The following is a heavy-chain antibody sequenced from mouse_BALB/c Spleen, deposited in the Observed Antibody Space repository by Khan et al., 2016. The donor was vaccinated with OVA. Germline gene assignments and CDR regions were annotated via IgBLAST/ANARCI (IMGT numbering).Heavy chain of an antibody. V-gene: IGHV9-3-1*01. CDR3: ARPPYFSYVLDN. J-gene: IGHJ4*01. D-gene: IGHD2-10*01. CDR1: GHTFTKFG. Sequence: LVESGPEVKKPGETVKISCKASGHTFTKFGMNWVKQAPGKGLKWMGWINTYTGEPTYADDFNGRFAFSLETSASTAYLQINNLKNEDTAIYFCARPPYFSYVLDNWGQGTSVTVSS. CDR2: INTYTGEP.